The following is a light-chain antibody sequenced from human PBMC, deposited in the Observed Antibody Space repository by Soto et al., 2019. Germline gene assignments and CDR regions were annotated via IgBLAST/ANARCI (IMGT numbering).Light chain of an antibody. V-gene: IGLV2-14*01. CDR3: SSYSFSTAYL. CDR1: SSDIGGYKY. CDR2: EVN. J-gene: IGLJ1*01. Sequence: QSALTQPPSASGSPGQSVTISCTGTSSDIGGYKYVSWYQQYPGKAPKLMIFEVNNRPSGVSYRFSGSKSGNTASLTISGLQAEDEADYFCSSYSFSTAYLFGTGTKVTVL.